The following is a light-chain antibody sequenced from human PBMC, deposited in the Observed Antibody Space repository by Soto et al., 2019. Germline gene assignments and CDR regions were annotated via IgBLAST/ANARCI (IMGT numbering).Light chain of an antibody. Sequence: DIQMTQSPSTLSASVGDRVTITCRASQTISNWLAWYQQKPGKAPKLLIYDASSLEGGVPSRFSGSGSGTEFTLTLISLQPDDFATYYCQQYYIYWTFGQGTKVEIK. J-gene: IGKJ1*01. CDR1: QTISNW. CDR2: DAS. V-gene: IGKV1-5*01. CDR3: QQYYIYWT.